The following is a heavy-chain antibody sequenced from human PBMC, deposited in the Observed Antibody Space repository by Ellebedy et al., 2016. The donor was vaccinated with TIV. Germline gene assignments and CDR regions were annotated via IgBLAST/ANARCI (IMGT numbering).Heavy chain of an antibody. CDR2: ISSSSSTI. J-gene: IGHJ4*02. D-gene: IGHD2-15*01. V-gene: IGHV3-48*04. CDR1: GFTFSSYS. CDR3: ARGLYCSGGSCYSDHFDY. Sequence: GESLKISXAASGFTFSSYSMNWVRQAPGKGLEWVSYISSSSSTIYYADSVKGRFTISRDNAKNSLYLQMNSLRAEDTAVYYCARGLYCSGGSCYSDHFDYWGQGTLVTVSS.